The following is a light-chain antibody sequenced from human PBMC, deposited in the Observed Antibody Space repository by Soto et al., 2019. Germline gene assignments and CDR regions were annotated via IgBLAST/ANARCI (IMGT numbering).Light chain of an antibody. J-gene: IGKJ4*01. CDR1: QSISSY. Sequence: DIQMTQSPSSLSASVGDRVTITCRASQSISSYLNWYQQKPGKAPKLLIYAASSLQSGVPSRFSGSGSGTDFTLTISSLQPEDFATYYCQQSYSTPMLPFGGGTKVEIK. V-gene: IGKV1-39*01. CDR3: QQSYSTPMLP. CDR2: AAS.